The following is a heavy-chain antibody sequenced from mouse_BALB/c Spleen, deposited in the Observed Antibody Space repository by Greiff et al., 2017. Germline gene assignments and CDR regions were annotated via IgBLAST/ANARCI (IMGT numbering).Heavy chain of an antibody. CDR1: GFTFSSYT. Sequence: EVHLVESGGGLVKPGGSLKLSCAASGFTFSSYTMSWVRQTPEKRLEWVATISSGGSYTYYPDSVKGRFTISRDNAKNTLYLQMSSLKSEDTAMYYCTAYGDAYWGQGTLVTVSA. D-gene: IGHD1-1*01. V-gene: IGHV5-6-4*01. CDR2: ISSGGSYT. CDR3: TAYGDAY. J-gene: IGHJ3*01.